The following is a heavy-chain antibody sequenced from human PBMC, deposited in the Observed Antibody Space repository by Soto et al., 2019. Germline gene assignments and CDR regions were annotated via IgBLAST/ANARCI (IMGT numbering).Heavy chain of an antibody. D-gene: IGHD6-13*01. V-gene: IGHV3-7*01. CDR1: GFTFSSYW. Sequence: GGSLRLSCAASGFTFSSYWMSWVRQAPGKGLEWVANIKQDGSEKYYVDSVKGRFTISRDNAKNSLYLQMNSLRAEDTAVYYCARDGVYSSSWYADYWGQGTLVTVSS. J-gene: IGHJ4*02. CDR2: IKQDGSEK. CDR3: ARDGVYSSSWYADY.